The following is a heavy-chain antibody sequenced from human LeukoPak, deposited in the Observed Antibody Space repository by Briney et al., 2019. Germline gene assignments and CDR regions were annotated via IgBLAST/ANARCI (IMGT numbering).Heavy chain of an antibody. CDR3: ARTSITMIVVVTNDAFDI. Sequence: PSETLSLTCAVSGGSISSSNWWSWVRQPPGKGLEWIGEIYHSGSTNYNPSLKSRVTISVDKSKNQFSLKLSSVTAADTAVYYCARTSITMIVVVTNDAFDIWGQGTMVTVSS. CDR1: GGSISSSNW. J-gene: IGHJ3*02. D-gene: IGHD3-22*01. CDR2: IYHSGST. V-gene: IGHV4-4*02.